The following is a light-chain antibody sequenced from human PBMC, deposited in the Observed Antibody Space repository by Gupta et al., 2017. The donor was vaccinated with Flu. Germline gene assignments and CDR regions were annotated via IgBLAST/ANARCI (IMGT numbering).Light chain of an antibody. J-gene: IGKJ4*01. Sequence: SPYYLSASVGDRVSMTCRARQSISSYLNWYQQQPGEAPKLLSYAASSLHSGVRSRFSGSGSGTDCTRTISSLQPEDFATYYCQQSYTTPLAFGRGTNVGIK. CDR2: AAS. CDR1: QSISSY. V-gene: IGKV1-39*01. CDR3: QQSYTTPLA.